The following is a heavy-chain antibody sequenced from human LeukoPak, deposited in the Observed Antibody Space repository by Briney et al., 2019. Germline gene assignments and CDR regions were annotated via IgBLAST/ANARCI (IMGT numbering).Heavy chain of an antibody. J-gene: IGHJ5*02. CDR2: ITPIFGTA. CDR3: ARAPVTTYNWFDP. V-gene: IGHV1-69*13. D-gene: IGHD4-17*01. Sequence: SVNVSCKASGGTFSSYDISWVRQAPGQGLEWMGGITPIFGTAKYAQKFQGRVTITAVESMSTAYMELSSLRSEDTAVCYCARAPVTTYNWFDPWGQGTLVTVSS. CDR1: GGTFSSYD.